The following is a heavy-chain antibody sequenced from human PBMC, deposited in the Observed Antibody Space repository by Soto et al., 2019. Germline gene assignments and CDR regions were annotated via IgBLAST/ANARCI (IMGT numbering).Heavy chain of an antibody. CDR2: IIPIFDIT. CDR3: ARPDEGGYSSNHHYYYALDV. J-gene: IGHJ6*02. Sequence: QVQLVQSGAEVKKPGSSVKVSCKASGGTFRSYSISWVRQAPGQGLEWMGGIIPIFDITNYAQKFQCRVTITADESTSTAYIELSSLGSDDTAVYYCARPDEGGYSSNHHYYYALDVWGQGTTVTV. D-gene: IGHD3-22*01. CDR1: GGTFRSYS. V-gene: IGHV1-69*01.